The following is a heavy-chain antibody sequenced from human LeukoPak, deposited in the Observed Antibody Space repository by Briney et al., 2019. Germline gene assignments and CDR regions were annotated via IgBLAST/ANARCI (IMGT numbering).Heavy chain of an antibody. CDR2: IKQDGSEK. V-gene: IGHV3-7*01. J-gene: IGHJ3*02. CDR1: GFTFSSYW. Sequence: PGGSLRLSCAASGFTFSSYWMSWVRQAPGKGLEWVANIKQDGSEKYYEDSVKGRSTISRDNAKNSLYLQMNSLRAEDTAVYYCARGSVAGHGIDAFDIWGQGTMVTVSS. CDR3: ARGSVAGHGIDAFDI. D-gene: IGHD6-19*01.